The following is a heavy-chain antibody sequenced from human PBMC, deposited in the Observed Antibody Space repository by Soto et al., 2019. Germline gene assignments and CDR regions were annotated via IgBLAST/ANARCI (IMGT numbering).Heavy chain of an antibody. D-gene: IGHD6-19*01. CDR3: AMLGGWSGGSNDMDV. J-gene: IGHJ6*02. CDR2: IRRKAKRYTT. Sequence: EVQLVESGVGLVQPGGSLRLSCAASGLIFSDYHMDWVRQAPGKGLEWVGRIRRKAKRYTTEYVASVKGRFTISRDDSKHSLYLQMNSLKPEDTAVYYCAMLGGWSGGSNDMDVWGQGTTVTVSS. V-gene: IGHV3-72*01. CDR1: GLIFSDYH.